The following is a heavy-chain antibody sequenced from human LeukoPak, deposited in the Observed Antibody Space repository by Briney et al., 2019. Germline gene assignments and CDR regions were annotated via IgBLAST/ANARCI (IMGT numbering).Heavy chain of an antibody. CDR1: GFTFGTFA. Sequence: GGSLRLSCAASGFTFGTFAFSWVRQAPGKGLEWVSSITGDDSTYYADSVKGRFTISRDTSSNTLYLQMNSLRAEDTALYYCAKGITMIVVVITTFDYWGQGTLVTVSS. V-gene: IGHV3-23*01. J-gene: IGHJ4*02. CDR2: ITGDDST. CDR3: AKGITMIVVVITTFDY. D-gene: IGHD3-22*01.